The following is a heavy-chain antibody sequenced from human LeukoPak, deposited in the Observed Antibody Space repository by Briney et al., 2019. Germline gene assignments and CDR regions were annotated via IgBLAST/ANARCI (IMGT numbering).Heavy chain of an antibody. V-gene: IGHV4-39*01. J-gene: IGHJ4*02. CDR2: IHYTGST. Sequence: SETLPLTCPFSGGSVSTTRYYWGWIRQPPEQELQSTGRIHYTGSTYYKPSLKSRVHISTDASKNQISQNLITVTSANFVVYFCARHKPFAYLSPIAYWGQGSLVNGSS. CDR1: GGSVSTTRYY. D-gene: IGHD2/OR15-2a*01. CDR3: ARHKPFAYLSPIAY.